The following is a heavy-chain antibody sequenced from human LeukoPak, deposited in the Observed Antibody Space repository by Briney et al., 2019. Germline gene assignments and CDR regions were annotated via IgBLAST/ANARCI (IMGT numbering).Heavy chain of an antibody. Sequence: ASVKVSCKVSGYTLTELSMHWVRQAPGKGLEWMGGFDPEDGETIYAQKFQGRVTITADESTSTAYMELSSLRSEDTAVYYCAREDSSSSVGYWGQGTLVTVSS. J-gene: IGHJ4*02. D-gene: IGHD6-6*01. V-gene: IGHV1-24*01. CDR2: FDPEDGET. CDR3: AREDSSSSVGY. CDR1: GYTLTELS.